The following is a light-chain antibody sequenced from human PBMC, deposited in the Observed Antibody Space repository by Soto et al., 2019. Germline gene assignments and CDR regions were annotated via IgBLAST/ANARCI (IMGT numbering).Light chain of an antibody. Sequence: DIVMTQTPLSSPVTLGQPASISCRSSQSLVPSDGNTYLSWFQQRPGQPPRPLIYKISNRFSGVPDRFSGSGAGTDFTLKISRVEVEDVGTYYCMQATQFPITFGQVTRLEI. CDR1: QSLVPSDGNTY. CDR3: MQATQFPIT. CDR2: KIS. V-gene: IGKV2-24*01. J-gene: IGKJ5*01.